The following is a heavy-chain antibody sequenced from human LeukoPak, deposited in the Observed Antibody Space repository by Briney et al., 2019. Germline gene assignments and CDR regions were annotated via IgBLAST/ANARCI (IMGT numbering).Heavy chain of an antibody. CDR1: GGSISSHY. V-gene: IGHV4-59*11. CDR3: ARGPLNGSYVYFDY. CDR2: IYYSGST. D-gene: IGHD1-26*01. J-gene: IGHJ4*02. Sequence: SETLSLTCTVSGGSISSHYWSWIRQPPGKGLEWIGYIYYSGSTNYSPSLKSRVTISVDTSKNQFSLKLSSVTAADTAVYYCARGPLNGSYVYFDYWGQGTLVTVSS.